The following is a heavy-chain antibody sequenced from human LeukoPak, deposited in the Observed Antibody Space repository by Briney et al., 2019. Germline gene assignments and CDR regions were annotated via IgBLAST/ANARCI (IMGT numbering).Heavy chain of an antibody. J-gene: IGHJ3*02. D-gene: IGHD2-21*02. V-gene: IGHV4-31*03. CDR3: ARDVVVTSSPDAFDI. CDR2: ISNSGTT. Sequence: SETLSLTCTVSGDSVTSGGYFWTWIRQLTGKGLEWIGSISNSGTTSYNPSLKSRVSISLDTSNNHFSLRLGSVTAADTAVYYCARDVVVTSSPDAFDIWGQGTMVIVSS. CDR1: GDSVTSGGYF.